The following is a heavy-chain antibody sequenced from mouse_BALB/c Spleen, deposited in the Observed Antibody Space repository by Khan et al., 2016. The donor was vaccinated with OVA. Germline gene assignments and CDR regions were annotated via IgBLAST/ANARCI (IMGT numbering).Heavy chain of an antibody. CDR2: ISPGSGDT. V-gene: IGHV1-77*01. Sequence: QVQLQQSGAELARPGASVKLSCKASGYTFTDYYINWVKQRTGQGLEWIGEISPGSGDTYYNERFKGKATLTADKSSRTAYMQLSSLTSEASAVCFCARRNYFGYTFAYWGQGTLVTVSA. D-gene: IGHD1-2*01. CDR1: GYTFTDYY. J-gene: IGHJ3*01. CDR3: ARRNYFGYTFAY.